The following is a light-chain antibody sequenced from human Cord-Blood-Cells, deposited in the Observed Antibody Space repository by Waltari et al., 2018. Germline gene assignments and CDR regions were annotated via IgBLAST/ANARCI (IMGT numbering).Light chain of an antibody. CDR1: QSVSSY. Sequence: EIVLTQSPATLSLSPGERATLSCRASQSVSSYLAWYQQKPGQAPRLLIYDTSNRATGIPARFSGRVSGTDFTLTISSLEPEDFAVYYCQQRSNWPPMYTFGQGTKLEIK. V-gene: IGKV3-11*01. J-gene: IGKJ2*01. CDR2: DTS. CDR3: QQRSNWPPMYT.